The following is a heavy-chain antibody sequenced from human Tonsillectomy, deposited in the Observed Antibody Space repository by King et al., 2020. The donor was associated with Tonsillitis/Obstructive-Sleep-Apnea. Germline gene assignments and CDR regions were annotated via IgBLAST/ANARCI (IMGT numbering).Heavy chain of an antibody. Sequence: QVQLVQSGAEVKKPGASVKVSCKASGYTFTTYDINWVRQATGQGLEWMGWMNPNSGNTGYVQKFQGRVTMTRNTSISTAYMELSSLRSEDTAVYYCARDYYDNSGYYMDVWGKETTVTVSS. V-gene: IGHV1-8*01. CDR2: MNPNSGNT. D-gene: IGHD3-22*01. CDR3: ARDYYDNSGYYMDV. CDR1: GYTFTTYD. J-gene: IGHJ6*03.